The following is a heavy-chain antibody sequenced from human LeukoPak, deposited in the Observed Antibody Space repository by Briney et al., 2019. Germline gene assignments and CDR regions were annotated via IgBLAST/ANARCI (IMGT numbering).Heavy chain of an antibody. CDR2: IYYSGST. J-gene: IGHJ4*02. D-gene: IGHD3-10*01. V-gene: IGHV4-59*01. CDR3: ARTSLWFGEPASLYYFDY. Sequence: PSETLSLTCTVSGGSISSYYWSWIRQPPGKGLEWIGYIYYSGSTNYNPSLKSRVTISVDTSKNQFSLKLSSVTAADMAVYYCARTSLWFGEPASLYYFDYWGQGTLVTVSS. CDR1: GGSISSYY.